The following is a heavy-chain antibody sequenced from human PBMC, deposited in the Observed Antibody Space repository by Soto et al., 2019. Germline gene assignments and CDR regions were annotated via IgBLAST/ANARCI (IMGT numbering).Heavy chain of an antibody. V-gene: IGHV1-46*01. CDR3: ARVVVPTTVTTSNLFDP. D-gene: IGHD4-17*01. Sequence: QVQLVQSGADVKKPGASVKVSCKASGYTFTTYYIHWVRQAPGQGLEWMGIINPSGGSTNYAQRFKSRGTRTSDTSTSTVYMELSSLRTDETAVYYCARVVVPTTVTTSNLFDPWGQGTLVTVSS. CDR2: INPSGGST. CDR1: GYTFTTYY. J-gene: IGHJ5*02.